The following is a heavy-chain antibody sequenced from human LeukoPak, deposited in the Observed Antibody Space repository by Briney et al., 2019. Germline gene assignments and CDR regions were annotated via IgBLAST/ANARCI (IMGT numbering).Heavy chain of an antibody. V-gene: IGHV3-23*01. CDR2: ISGGGGST. CDR1: GFTFTSYS. J-gene: IGHJ4*02. Sequence: GGSLRLSRAASGFTFTSYSMNWVRQAPGKGLEWVSTISGGGGSTYYADSVKGRFTISRDNSKNTLYLQVNSLRPEDTAIYYCAREGYYGSGSPPSLYFDYWGQGTLVTVSS. D-gene: IGHD3-10*01. CDR3: AREGYYGSGSPPSLYFDY.